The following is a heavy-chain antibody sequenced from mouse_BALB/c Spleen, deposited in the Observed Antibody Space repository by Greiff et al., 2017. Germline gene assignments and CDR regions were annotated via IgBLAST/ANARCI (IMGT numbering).Heavy chain of an antibody. D-gene: IGHD2-3*01. V-gene: IGHV5-17*02. J-gene: IGHJ1*01. CDR1: GFTFSSFG. Sequence: EVQLQESGGGLVQPGGSRKLSCAASGFTFSSFGMHWVRQAPEKGLEWVAYISSGSSTIYYADTVKGRFTISRDNPKNTLFLQMTSLRSEDTAMYYCARGYFYWYFDVWGAGTTVTVSS. CDR2: ISSGSSTI. CDR3: ARGYFYWYFDV.